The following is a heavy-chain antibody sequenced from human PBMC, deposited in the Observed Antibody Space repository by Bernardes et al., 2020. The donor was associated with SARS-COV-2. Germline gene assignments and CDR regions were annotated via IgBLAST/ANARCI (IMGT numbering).Heavy chain of an antibody. D-gene: IGHD2-2*01. J-gene: IGHJ4*02. CDR3: ARAWGIVVVPAASGGYFDY. CDR2: IYYSGST. CDR1: GGSISSYY. Sequence: SETLSLTCTVSGGSISSYYWSWIRQPPGKGLEWIGYIYYSGSTNYNPSLKSRVTISVDTSKNQFSLKLSSVTAADTAVYYCARAWGIVVVPAASGGYFDYWGQGTLVTVSS. V-gene: IGHV4-59*01.